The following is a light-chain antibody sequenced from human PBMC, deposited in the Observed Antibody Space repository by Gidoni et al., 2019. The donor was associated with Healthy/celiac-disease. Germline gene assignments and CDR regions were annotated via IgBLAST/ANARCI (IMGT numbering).Light chain of an antibody. J-gene: IGKJ5*01. CDR2: GAS. CDR3: QQYGSSQIT. V-gene: IGKV3-20*01. CDR1: QRVSSSY. Sequence: IVLTQSPGNLSLSPGERATLSCRASQRVSSSYLAWYQQKPGQAPRLLIYGASSRATGIPDRFSGSGSGTDFTLTISRLEPEDFAVYYCQQYGSSQITFGQGTRLEIK.